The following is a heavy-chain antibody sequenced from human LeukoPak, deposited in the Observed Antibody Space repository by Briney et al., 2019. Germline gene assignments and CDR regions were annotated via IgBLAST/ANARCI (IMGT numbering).Heavy chain of an antibody. V-gene: IGHV4-61*01. CDR3: ARYDYGDYEGGLD. CDR2: IYYSGST. CDR1: GGSFSSGSYY. J-gene: IGHJ4*02. D-gene: IGHD4-17*01. Sequence: SETLSLTCTVSGGSFSSGSYYWSWIRQPPGKGLEWIGYIYYSGSTNYNPSLKSRVTISVDTSKNQFSLKLSSVTAADTAVYYCARYDYGDYEGGLDWGQGTLVTVSS.